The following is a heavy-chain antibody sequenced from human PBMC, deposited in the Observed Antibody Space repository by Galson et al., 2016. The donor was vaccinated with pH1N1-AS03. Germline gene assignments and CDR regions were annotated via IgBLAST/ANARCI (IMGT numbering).Heavy chain of an antibody. J-gene: IGHJ5*02. Sequence: SVKVSCKASGYTFPNFGMSWVRQAPGQGLEWMGWISPYNGNTRYAQRLEGRVTMTTETSTNTAYLALRSLTYDDTGVYYCASAAPFDPWGHGTLLIVSS. CDR2: ISPYNGNT. D-gene: IGHD2-15*01. CDR3: ASAAPFDP. V-gene: IGHV1-18*04. CDR1: GYTFPNFG.